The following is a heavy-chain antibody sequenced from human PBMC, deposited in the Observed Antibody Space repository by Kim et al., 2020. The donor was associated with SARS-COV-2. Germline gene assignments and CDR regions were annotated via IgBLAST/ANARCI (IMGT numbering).Heavy chain of an antibody. Sequence: GGSLRLSCAASGFTFSNYDMHWVRQATGKGLEWVSGIGTAGDTYYAGSVKGRFTISRENAKNSLYLQMNSLRAGDTAVYYCARDLLWFGRGHYYGMDVWGQGTTVTVSS. CDR3: ARDLLWFGRGHYYGMDV. J-gene: IGHJ6*02. CDR2: IGTAGDT. V-gene: IGHV3-13*01. D-gene: IGHD3-10*01. CDR1: GFTFSNYD.